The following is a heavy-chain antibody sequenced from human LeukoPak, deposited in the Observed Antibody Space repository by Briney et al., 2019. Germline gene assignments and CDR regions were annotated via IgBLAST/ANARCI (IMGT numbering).Heavy chain of an antibody. V-gene: IGHV3-23*01. D-gene: IGHD6-19*01. Sequence: GGSLRPSCAASGFTFSNYDMSWVRQAPGKGLEWVSSISDSGGSTYYADSVKGRFTISRDNSKNTLYLQMTNLRAADTAVYYCAKDLSRAVAADWFDPWDQGSLVTVSS. CDR2: ISDSGGST. CDR3: AKDLSRAVAADWFDP. CDR1: GFTFSNYD. J-gene: IGHJ5*02.